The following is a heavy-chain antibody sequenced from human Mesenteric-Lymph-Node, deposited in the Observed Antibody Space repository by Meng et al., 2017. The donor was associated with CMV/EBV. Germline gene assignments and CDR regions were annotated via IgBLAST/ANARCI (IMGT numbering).Heavy chain of an antibody. D-gene: IGHD6-13*01. J-gene: IGHJ4*02. CDR2: IYSSGST. CDR3: ARAGGYTSSWYAY. Sequence: SETLSLTCTVSGGSISSISYYWGWIRQPPGKGLEWIGSIYSSGSTYYNPSLQSRVTISVDTSKNHFSLKLSSVTAADTAMYYCARAGGYTSSWYAYWGQGTLVTVSS. CDR1: GGSISSISYY. V-gene: IGHV4-39*07.